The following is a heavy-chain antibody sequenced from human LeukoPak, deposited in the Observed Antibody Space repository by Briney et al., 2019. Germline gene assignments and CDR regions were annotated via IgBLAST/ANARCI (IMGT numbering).Heavy chain of an antibody. J-gene: IGHJ4*02. D-gene: IGHD5-24*01. V-gene: IGHV5-51*01. CDR2: IFPGDSDT. CDR3: ASRKKGMATAGFDY. CDR1: GYNFTSYW. Sequence: GESLKISCKGSGYNFTSYWTGWVRQTPGKGLEWMGIIFPGDSDTRYSPSFQGQVTISAEKSISTAYLQWSSLKASDTALYYCASRKKGMATAGFDYWGQGTLVTVSS.